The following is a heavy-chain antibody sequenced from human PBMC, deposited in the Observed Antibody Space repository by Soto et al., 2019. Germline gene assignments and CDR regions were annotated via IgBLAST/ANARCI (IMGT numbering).Heavy chain of an antibody. V-gene: IGHV1-69*01. Sequence: QVLLVQSGAEVKKPGSSVKVSCKASGGTFSSHAITWVRQAPGQGLEWMGGIIPIFGPANYAQEFQGRVTIAADESTRTAYRDLSSLRSEDTAVYSCACPSGYTSGDYGLDGGGQGTTVTVSS. CDR1: GGTFSSHA. CDR2: IIPIFGPA. J-gene: IGHJ6*02. CDR3: ACPSGYTSGDYGLDG. D-gene: IGHD5-18*01.